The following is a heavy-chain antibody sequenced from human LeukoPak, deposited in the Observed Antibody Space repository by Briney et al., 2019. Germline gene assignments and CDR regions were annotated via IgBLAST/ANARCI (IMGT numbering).Heavy chain of an antibody. CDR3: ARGSNVGYDSSGYYRPPTEYYGMDV. CDR2: INHSGST. Sequence: SETLSLTCAVYGGSFSGYYWSWIRQPPGKGLEWIGEINHSGSTNYNPSLKSRVTISVDTSKNQFSLKLSSVTAEDTAVYYCARGSNVGYDSSGYYRPPTEYYGMDVWGQGTTVTVSS. V-gene: IGHV4-34*01. J-gene: IGHJ6*02. D-gene: IGHD3-22*01. CDR1: GGSFSGYY.